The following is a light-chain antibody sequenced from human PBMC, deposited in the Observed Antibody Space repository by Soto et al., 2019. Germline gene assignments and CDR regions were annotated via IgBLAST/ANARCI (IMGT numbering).Light chain of an antibody. Sequence: QAVVTQEPSLTVSPGGTVTLTCGSSTGTVTSGHYPYWFQQKPGQAPRTLIYDTNNKHSWTPARFSGSLLGGEAALTLSGAQPEDEAEYYCLLSYSGARVFGGGTTLTVL. CDR3: LLSYSGARV. J-gene: IGLJ3*02. CDR1: TGTVTSGHY. V-gene: IGLV7-46*01. CDR2: DTN.